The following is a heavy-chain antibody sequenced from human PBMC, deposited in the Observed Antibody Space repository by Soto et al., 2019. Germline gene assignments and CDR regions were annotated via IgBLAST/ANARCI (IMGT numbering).Heavy chain of an antibody. CDR1: GASISSYN. Sequence: SETLSLTCTVSGASISSYNWGWIRQPPGRGLEWIGYIYYSGNTNYNPSLKSRVTISAGTSRNQFSLKLNSVTAADTAVYYCASSPPSYYTSSYYFDYWGLGTLVTSPQ. CDR3: ASSPPSYYTSSYYFDY. V-gene: IGHV4-59*01. J-gene: IGHJ4*02. D-gene: IGHD3-3*01. CDR2: IYYSGNT.